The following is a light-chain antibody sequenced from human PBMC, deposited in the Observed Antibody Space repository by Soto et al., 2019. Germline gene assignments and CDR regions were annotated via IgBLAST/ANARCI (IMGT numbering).Light chain of an antibody. CDR1: QSIGKH. J-gene: IGKJ5*01. Sequence: DIQMTQSPSFLSASVGDRVTITCRASQSIGKHLNWYQQKPGKAPKFLIYGASTLQNGVQSRFTGSGSGTDFTLTVKSLQPEDFATYYCKQSYSSPTTFGQGTRLEIK. V-gene: IGKV1-39*01. CDR2: GAS. CDR3: KQSYSSPTT.